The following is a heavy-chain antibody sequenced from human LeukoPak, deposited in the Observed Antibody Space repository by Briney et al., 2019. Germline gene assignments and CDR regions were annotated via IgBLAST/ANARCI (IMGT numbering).Heavy chain of an antibody. D-gene: IGHD3-10*01. CDR2: IYDSVST. CDR1: GGSISSSSYY. Sequence: SETLSLTCTVSGGSISSSSYYWGWIRQPPGKGRWWIASIYDSVSTYDNPSLKSRVTISVDTSMNQLSLKMNSVTAADTAVYYCARDLPSSRYYGSGSYVGYYYYYGMDVWGQGTTVTVSS. V-gene: IGHV4-39*02. J-gene: IGHJ6*02. CDR3: ARDLPSSRYYGSGSYVGYYYYYGMDV.